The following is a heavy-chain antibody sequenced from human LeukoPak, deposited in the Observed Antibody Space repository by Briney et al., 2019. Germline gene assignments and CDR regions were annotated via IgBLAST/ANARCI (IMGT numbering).Heavy chain of an antibody. V-gene: IGHV3-21*01. J-gene: IGHJ4*02. D-gene: IGHD3-3*01. CDR2: ISSSSTYI. Sequence: GGSLRLSCAASGFTFSSYSMNWVRQTPGKGLEWVSSISSSSTYICYADSVKGRSIISRDNAKNSVYLQMNSLRAEDTAVYYCSREFSYWGQGTLVTVSS. CDR3: SREFSY. CDR1: GFTFSSYS.